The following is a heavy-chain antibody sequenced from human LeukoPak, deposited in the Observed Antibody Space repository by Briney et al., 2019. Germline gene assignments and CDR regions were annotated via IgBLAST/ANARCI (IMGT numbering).Heavy chain of an antibody. V-gene: IGHV3-48*01. J-gene: IGHJ6*03. D-gene: IGHD2-2*01. Sequence: GGSLRLSCAASGFTFSSHNMNWVRQAPGKGLEWVSYISSGSTTIYHADSVKGRFTISRDNAKNSLYLQMNSLRAEDTAVYYCARALSYCSSTSCSLYYYYYYMDDWGKGTTVTVSS. CDR2: ISSGSTTI. CDR1: GFTFSSHN. CDR3: ARALSYCSSTSCSLYYYYYYMDD.